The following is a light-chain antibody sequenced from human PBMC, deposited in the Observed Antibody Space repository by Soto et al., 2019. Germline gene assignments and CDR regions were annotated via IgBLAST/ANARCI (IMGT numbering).Light chain of an antibody. CDR1: SSDVGSYNL. CDR2: EGS. V-gene: IGLV2-23*01. J-gene: IGLJ2*01. CDR3: CSYAGSSTYVV. Sequence: QSVLTQPASVSGSPGQSITNSCTGTSSDVGSYNLVSWYQQRPGKAPKLMIYEGSKRPSGVSNRFSGSKSGNTASLTISGLQAEDEADYDCCSYAGSSTYVVFGGGTKVTVL.